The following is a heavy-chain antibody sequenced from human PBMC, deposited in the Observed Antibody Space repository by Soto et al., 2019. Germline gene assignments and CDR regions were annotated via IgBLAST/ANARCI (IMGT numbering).Heavy chain of an antibody. Sequence: SETLSLTCAVYGGSFSGYYWSWIRQPPGKGPEWIGEINHSGRTNYNPSLKSRVTISVDTSKNQFSLKLSSVTAADTAVYYCEREPYYDFWSGYTISPRWFDPWGQGTLVT. J-gene: IGHJ5*02. V-gene: IGHV4-34*01. CDR2: INHSGRT. CDR1: GGSFSGYY. D-gene: IGHD3-3*01. CDR3: EREPYYDFWSGYTISPRWFDP.